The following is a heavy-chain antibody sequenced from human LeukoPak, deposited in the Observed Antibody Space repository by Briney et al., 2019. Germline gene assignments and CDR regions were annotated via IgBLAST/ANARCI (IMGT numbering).Heavy chain of an antibody. CDR1: GGSFSGYY. CDR2: IYYSGST. J-gene: IGHJ5*02. V-gene: IGHV4-31*11. Sequence: SETLSLTCAVYGGSFSGYYWSWIRQHPGKGLEWIGYIYYSGSTYYNPSLKSRVTISVDTSKNQFSLKLSSVTAADTAVYYCARDHSGSPNWFDPWGQGTLVTVSS. CDR3: ARDHSGSPNWFDP. D-gene: IGHD3-10*01.